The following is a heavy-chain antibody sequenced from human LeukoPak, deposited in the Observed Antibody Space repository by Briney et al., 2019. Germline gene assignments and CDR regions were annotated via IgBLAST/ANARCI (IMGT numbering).Heavy chain of an antibody. Sequence: SETLSLTCSVSGDSISSRSNFWGWIRQPPGKGLEWIASMYNGGITYYSQSLKSRVTISPDTSKNQFSLQLNSVTPEDTAVYYCARQYSSSWYDNWGQGTLVTVSS. J-gene: IGHJ5*02. D-gene: IGHD6-13*01. CDR3: ARQYSSSWYDN. CDR1: GDSISSRSNF. CDR2: MYNGGIT. V-gene: IGHV4-39*01.